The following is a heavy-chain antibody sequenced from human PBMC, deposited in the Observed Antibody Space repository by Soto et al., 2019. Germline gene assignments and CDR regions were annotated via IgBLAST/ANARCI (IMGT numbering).Heavy chain of an antibody. CDR2: ISGSGGCT. Sequence: GSLRLSCGASGFTFSRYAMGWVRQAPGKGLGWVSAISGSGGCTYYADSVKGRFTISRDNSKNTLYLQMNSLRAEDTAVYYCAKEGSAAGNFGGFDPWGQGTLVTVSS. D-gene: IGHD6-13*01. J-gene: IGHJ5*02. CDR1: GFTFSRYA. CDR3: AKEGSAAGNFGGFDP. V-gene: IGHV3-23*01.